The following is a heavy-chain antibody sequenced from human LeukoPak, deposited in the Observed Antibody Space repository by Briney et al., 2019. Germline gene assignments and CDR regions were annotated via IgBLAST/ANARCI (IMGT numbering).Heavy chain of an antibody. D-gene: IGHD3-9*01. CDR1: GGSFSVYY. V-gene: IGHV4-34*01. J-gene: IGHJ4*02. CDR2: INHSGST. CDR3: ARGAKFYYDILTGYYFDY. Sequence: SETLSLTCGVYGGSFSVYYWNWIRQPPGEGLEWIGEINHSGSTNYNPSLKSRVTISIDTSKNQFSLKLSSVTAADTAVYYCARGAKFYYDILTGYYFDYWGQGTLVTVSS.